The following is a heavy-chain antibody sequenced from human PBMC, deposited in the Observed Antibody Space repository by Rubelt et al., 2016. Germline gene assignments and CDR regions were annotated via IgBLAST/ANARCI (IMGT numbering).Heavy chain of an antibody. CDR1: GFTFSSYA. CDR2: ISGSGCTT. Sequence: DVQLLESGGGLVQPGGSLRLSCAASGFTFSSYAMSWVRQAPGKGLEWVSAISGSGCTTYYADSVKGRFTISRDNSKNTLYLQMNSLGAEDTAMYYCASDIVAATYVFDYWGQGTLVTVSS. J-gene: IGHJ4*02. V-gene: IGHV3-23*01. D-gene: IGHD1-26*01. CDR3: ASDIVAATYVFDY.